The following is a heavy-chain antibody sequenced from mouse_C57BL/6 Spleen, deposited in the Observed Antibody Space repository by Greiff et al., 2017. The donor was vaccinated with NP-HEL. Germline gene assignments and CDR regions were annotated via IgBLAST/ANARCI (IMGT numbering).Heavy chain of an antibody. V-gene: IGHV1-19*01. CDR3: ARRGLPGDYYAMDY. J-gene: IGHJ4*01. Sequence: EVQLQQSGPVLVKPGASVKMSCKASGYTFTDYYMNWVKQSHGKSLEWIGVINPYNGGTSYNQKFKGKATLTVDKSSSTAYMELNSLTSEDSAVYYCARRGLPGDYYAMDYWGQRTSVTVSS. CDR1: GYTFTDYY. CDR2: INPYNGGT. D-gene: IGHD2-2*01.